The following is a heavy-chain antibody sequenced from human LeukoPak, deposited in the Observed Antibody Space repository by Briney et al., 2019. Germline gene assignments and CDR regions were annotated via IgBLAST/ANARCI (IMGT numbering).Heavy chain of an antibody. J-gene: IGHJ3*02. D-gene: IGHD2-2*01. CDR3: ARARTGDIVVVPAARSPDAFDI. Sequence: GESLKISCKGSGYRFTSYWIGWVRQMPGKGLEWMGIIYPGESDTRYSPSFQGQVTISPDKSISTSYLQWSSLKASDSAMYYCARARTGDIVVVPAARSPDAFDIWGQGTMVTVSS. V-gene: IGHV5-51*01. CDR1: GYRFTSYW. CDR2: IYPGESDT.